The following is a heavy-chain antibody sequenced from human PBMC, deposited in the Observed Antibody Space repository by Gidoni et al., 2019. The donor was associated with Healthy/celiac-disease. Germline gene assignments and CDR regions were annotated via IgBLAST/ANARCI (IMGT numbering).Heavy chain of an antibody. J-gene: IGHJ4*02. D-gene: IGHD2-2*03. V-gene: IGHV3-30*18. CDR2: ISYDGSNK. CDR3: AKVLIGYCSSTSCPAFWDY. Sequence: QVQLVESGGGVVQPGRSLRLSFSSSGFTFSSSGMHWVRQAPGKGLEWVAVISYDGSNKYYADSGKGRFTISRDNSKNTLYLQMNSLRAEDTAVYYCAKVLIGYCSSTSCPAFWDYWGQGTLVTVSS. CDR1: GFTFSSSG.